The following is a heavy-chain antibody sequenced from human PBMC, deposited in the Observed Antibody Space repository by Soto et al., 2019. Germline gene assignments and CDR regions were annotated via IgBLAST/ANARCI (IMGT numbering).Heavy chain of an antibody. D-gene: IGHD6-19*01. V-gene: IGHV4-4*07. Sequence: SETLSLTCTASGGSISSYYWSWIRQPSGKGLEWIGRIYTSGSTNYNPSLKSRVTMSVDTSKNQFSLKLSSGTAADTAVYYWARDSPSIAVAGSADYWGQGTLVTVSS. J-gene: IGHJ4*02. CDR2: IYTSGST. CDR3: ARDSPSIAVAGSADY. CDR1: GGSISSYY.